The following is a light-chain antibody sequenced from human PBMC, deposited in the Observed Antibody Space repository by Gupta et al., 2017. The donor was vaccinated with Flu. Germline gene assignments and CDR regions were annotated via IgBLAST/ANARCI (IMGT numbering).Light chain of an antibody. J-gene: IGLJ2*01. CDR1: SSNIENNA. CDR3: AAWDDSRNGVV. CDR2: YDD. V-gene: IGLV1-36*01. Sequence: QSVLTQPRAVSEAPGQRVAISCSGSSSNIENNAVNWYQQLPGKAPKLLIYYDDFLPSGVSGRFSGSKSGASASLAISGLQSEDEADYYCAAWDDSRNGVVFGGGTRLTVL.